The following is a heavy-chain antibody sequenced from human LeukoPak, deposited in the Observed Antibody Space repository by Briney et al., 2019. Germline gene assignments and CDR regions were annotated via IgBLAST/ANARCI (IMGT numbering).Heavy chain of an antibody. D-gene: IGHD6-6*01. J-gene: IGHJ5*02. Sequence: SETLSLTCTVSGGSISSSSYYWGWIRQPPGKGLEWIGSIYYSGSAYYNPSLKSRVTISVDTSKSQFSLKLSSVTAADTAVYYCARGSPSIAARCWFDPWGQGTLVTVSS. V-gene: IGHV4-39*07. CDR3: ARGSPSIAARCWFDP. CDR1: GGSISSSSYY. CDR2: IYYSGSA.